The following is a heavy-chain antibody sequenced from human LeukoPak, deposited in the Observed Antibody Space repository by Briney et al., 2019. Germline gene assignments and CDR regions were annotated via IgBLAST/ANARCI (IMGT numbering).Heavy chain of an antibody. CDR1: GFTFSSYW. CDR2: INSDGSWT. J-gene: IGHJ4*02. Sequence: GGSLRLSCAASGFTFSSYWMNWVRQAPGKGLVWFSHINSDGSWTGYADSVKGRFTISKDNAKNTVSLQMNNLRAEDTAVYYCVTFYETYWGRGTLVTVSS. D-gene: IGHD2/OR15-2a*01. CDR3: VTFYETY. V-gene: IGHV3-74*01.